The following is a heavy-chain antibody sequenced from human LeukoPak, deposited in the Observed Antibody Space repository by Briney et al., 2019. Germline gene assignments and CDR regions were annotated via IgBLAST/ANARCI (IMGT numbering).Heavy chain of an antibody. CDR1: GESFSGHS. V-gene: IGHV4-34*01. J-gene: IGHJ6*02. CDR2: INHSGTS. CDR3: ARPSQFQLVHSATDYYYYGLDV. Sequence: SETLSLTCAVYGESFSGHSCSWIRQPPGKGLEWIGEINHSGTSNINPFLKSRVTMSVDTSRNQFSLRLTSVTAADTAEYYCARPSQFQLVHSATDYYYYGLDVWGQGTTVTVSS. D-gene: IGHD6-13*01.